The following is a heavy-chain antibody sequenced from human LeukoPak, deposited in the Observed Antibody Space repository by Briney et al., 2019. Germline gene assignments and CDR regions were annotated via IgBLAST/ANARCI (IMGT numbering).Heavy chain of an antibody. CDR1: GYTFSGYY. Sequence: GASVKVSCKASGYTFSGYYIHWVRQAPGQGLEWMGWIAPNSGGTNYAQKFQGRVTMTRDTSISTAYMELSRLRSDDTAVYYCARKVTGTISFDYWGQGTLVTVSS. J-gene: IGHJ4*02. D-gene: IGHD1-20*01. CDR3: ARKVTGTISFDY. CDR2: IAPNSGGT. V-gene: IGHV1-2*02.